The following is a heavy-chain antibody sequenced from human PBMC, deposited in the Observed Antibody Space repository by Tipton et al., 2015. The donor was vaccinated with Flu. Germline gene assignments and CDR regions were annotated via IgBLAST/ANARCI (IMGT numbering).Heavy chain of an antibody. J-gene: IGHJ6*02. CDR1: GGSISGYY. D-gene: IGHD3-16*01. CDR3: ARVWGSPIYYYYYGMDV. V-gene: IGHV4-59*01. CDR2: IYYSGST. Sequence: TLSLTCTVSGGSISGYYWSWIRQPPGKGLEWIGYIYYSGSTNYNPSLKSRVTISVDTSKNQFSLKLSSVTAADTAVYYCARVWGSPIYYYYYGMDVWGQGTTVTVSS.